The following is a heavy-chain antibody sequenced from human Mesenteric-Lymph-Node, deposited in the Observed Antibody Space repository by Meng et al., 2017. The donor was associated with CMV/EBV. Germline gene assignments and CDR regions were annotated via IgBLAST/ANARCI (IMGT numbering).Heavy chain of an antibody. J-gene: IGHJ1*01. Sequence: GESLKISCAASGFTFSSYSMNWARQTPGKGLEWVSTISFNGGATFYADSVKGRFTISRDSSENTLHLQMNSLRADDTAVYYCAKDANPFYSSVWYKKYFQHWGQGTLVTVSS. D-gene: IGHD6-19*01. CDR1: GFTFSSYS. CDR2: ISFNGGAT. CDR3: AKDANPFYSSVWYKKYFQH. V-gene: IGHV3-23*01.